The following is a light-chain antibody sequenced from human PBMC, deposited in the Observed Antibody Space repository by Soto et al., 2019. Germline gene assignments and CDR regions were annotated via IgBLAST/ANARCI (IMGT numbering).Light chain of an antibody. CDR3: QQYNNWTRGT. Sequence: EIVMTQSPATLSVSPGERATLSCRASQSVSNNLAWYQQKPGQAPRLLMYGASTRATGIPARVSGSGSGTEFTLTISRLQSEDFAVSYCQQYNNWTRGTFGQGTKVDIK. CDR2: GAS. J-gene: IGKJ1*01. V-gene: IGKV3-15*01. CDR1: QSVSNN.